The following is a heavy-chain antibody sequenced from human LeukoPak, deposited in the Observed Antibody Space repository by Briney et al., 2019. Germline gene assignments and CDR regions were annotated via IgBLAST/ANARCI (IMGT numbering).Heavy chain of an antibody. CDR3: ARAPRYLGGYYYGMDV. Sequence: GGSLRLSCAASGFTFSTYWMHWVRQAPGKGLVWVSRINSDGSSTSYADSVKGRFTISRDNAKHTLFIKINSLRAEETAVYYCARAPRYLGGYYYGMDVWGKGTTVTVSS. V-gene: IGHV3-74*01. J-gene: IGHJ6*04. CDR1: GFTFSTYW. CDR2: INSDGSST. D-gene: IGHD3-9*01.